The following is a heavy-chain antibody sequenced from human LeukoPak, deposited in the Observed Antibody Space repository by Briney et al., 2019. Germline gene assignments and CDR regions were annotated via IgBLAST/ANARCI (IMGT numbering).Heavy chain of an antibody. CDR2: ISGSGGST. D-gene: IGHD3-22*01. Sequence: GGSLRLSCAASGFTFSSYAMSWVRQAPGKGLEWVSAISGSGGSTYYADSVKGRFTISRDNSKNTLYLQMNSLRAEDTAVYYCARDRSQINYDSSGTGYGMDVWGQGTTVTVSS. J-gene: IGHJ6*02. V-gene: IGHV3-23*01. CDR3: ARDRSQINYDSSGTGYGMDV. CDR1: GFTFSSYA.